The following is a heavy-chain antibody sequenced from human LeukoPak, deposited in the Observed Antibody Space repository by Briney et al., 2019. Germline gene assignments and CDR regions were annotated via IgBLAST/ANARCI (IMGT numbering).Heavy chain of an antibody. CDR2: ISWDGGST. V-gene: IGHV3-43*02. CDR1: GFTFDDYA. J-gene: IGHJ4*02. CDR3: ASLRLGALSPWEV. D-gene: IGHD3-16*02. Sequence: GGSLRLSCAASGFTFDDYAMHWVRQAPGKGLEWVSLISWDGGSTYYSDSVKRRFTISTDNSKISLYLQMNSLRTEDTALYYCASLRLGALSPWEVWGQGTLVTVSS.